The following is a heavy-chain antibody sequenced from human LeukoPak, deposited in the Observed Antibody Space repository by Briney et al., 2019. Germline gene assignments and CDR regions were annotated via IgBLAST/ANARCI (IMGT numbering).Heavy chain of an antibody. CDR1: GYTFTSYY. D-gene: IGHD1-14*01. CDR2: INPSGGST. J-gene: IGHJ2*01. Sequence: ASVKVSCKASGYTFTSYYMHWVRQAPGQGLEWMGLINPSGGSTSYAQKFQGRVTMTRDTSTSTVYMELSSLRSEDTAVYYCARDFTGAHWYFDLWGRGTLVTVSS. V-gene: IGHV1-46*01. CDR3: ARDFTGAHWYFDL.